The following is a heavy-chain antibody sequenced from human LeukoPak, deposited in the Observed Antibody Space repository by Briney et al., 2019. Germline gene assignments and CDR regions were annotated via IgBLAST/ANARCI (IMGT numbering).Heavy chain of an antibody. Sequence: PSQTVSLTCTVSGGSISSYYWSWIRQPAGKGLEWIGRIYTSGSTNYNPSLKSRVTMSVDTSKNQFSLKLSSVTAADTAVYYCARATFYSSSSIAFDIWGQGTMVTVSS. D-gene: IGHD6-6*01. CDR2: IYTSGST. CDR1: GGSISSYY. J-gene: IGHJ3*02. CDR3: ARATFYSSSSIAFDI. V-gene: IGHV4-4*07.